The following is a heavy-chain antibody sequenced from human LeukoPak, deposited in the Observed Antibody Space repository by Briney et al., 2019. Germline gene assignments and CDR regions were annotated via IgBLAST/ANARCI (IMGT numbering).Heavy chain of an antibody. J-gene: IGHJ4*02. CDR3: AKYSSGWVNDH. Sequence: QPGGSLRLSCTASGFSVSTYPMAWVRQAPGKGLQWVSTITASGTDTFYADSVKGRFTISRDNSKNTLSLQMNSLRAEDTALYYCAKYSSGWVNDHWGQGTLVTVSS. D-gene: IGHD6-19*01. CDR1: GFSVSTYP. CDR2: ITASGTDT. V-gene: IGHV3-23*01.